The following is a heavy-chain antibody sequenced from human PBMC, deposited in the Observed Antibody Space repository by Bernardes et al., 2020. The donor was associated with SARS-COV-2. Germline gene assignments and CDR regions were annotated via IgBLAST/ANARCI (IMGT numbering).Heavy chain of an antibody. D-gene: IGHD3-3*01. J-gene: IGHJ4*02. CDR1: GYTFTSYG. V-gene: IGHV1-18*04. CDR3: ARAVRRITIFGVVTYFDY. CDR2: ISAYNGNT. Sequence: SLKVSCKASGYTFTSYGISWVRQAPGQGLEWMGWISAYNGNTNYAQKLQGRVTMTTDTSTSTAYMELRSLRSDDTAVYYCARAVRRITIFGVVTYFDYWGQGTLVTVSS.